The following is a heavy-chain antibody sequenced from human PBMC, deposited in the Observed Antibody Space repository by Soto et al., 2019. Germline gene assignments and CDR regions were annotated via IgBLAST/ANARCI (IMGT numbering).Heavy chain of an antibody. CDR1: GGSFSGYY. J-gene: IGHJ4*02. Sequence: SETLSLTCAVYGGSFSGYYWSWIRQPPGKGLEWIGEINHSGSTNYNPSLKSRVTISVDTSKNQFSLKLSSVTAADTAVYYCARLGRSGWYPYYFDYWGQGTLVTVSS. V-gene: IGHV4-34*01. CDR2: INHSGST. CDR3: ARLGRSGWYPYYFDY. D-gene: IGHD6-19*01.